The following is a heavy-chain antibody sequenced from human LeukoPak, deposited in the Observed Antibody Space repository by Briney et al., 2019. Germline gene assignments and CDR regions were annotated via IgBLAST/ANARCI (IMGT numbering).Heavy chain of an antibody. CDR2: IGNTET. V-gene: IGHV3-23*01. J-gene: IGHJ4*02. CDR1: GFTFSTFA. Sequence: HTGGSLRLSCVASGFTFSTFAMSWVRQAPGKGLEWVSGIGNTETYYADSVKGRFTISRDNSKNTIYLHMNNLRAEDTALYYCAKDGQAFNSNWDYFDSWGQGTLVTVSS. CDR3: AKDGQAFNSNWDYFDS. D-gene: IGHD7-27*01.